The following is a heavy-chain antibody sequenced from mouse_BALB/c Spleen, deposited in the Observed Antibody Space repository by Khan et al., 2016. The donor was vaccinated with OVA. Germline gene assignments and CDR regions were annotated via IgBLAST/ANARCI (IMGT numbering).Heavy chain of an antibody. D-gene: IGHD1-1*01. CDR3: ALYYYVRAWFAY. V-gene: IGHV2-3*01. J-gene: IGHJ3*01. Sequence: QVRLQQSGPGLVAPSQSLSITCTVSGFSLTSYGVGWVRQPPGKGLEWLGVIWGDGSTNYHSALISRLNINKDNSKSQVFLKLNSLQTDDKATYYCALYYYVRAWFAYWGQGTLVTVAA. CDR1: GFSLTSYG. CDR2: IWGDGST.